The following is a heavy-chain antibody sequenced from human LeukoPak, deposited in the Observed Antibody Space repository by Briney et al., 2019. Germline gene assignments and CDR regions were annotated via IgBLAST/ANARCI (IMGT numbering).Heavy chain of an antibody. CDR2: IYSGGST. CDR1: EFSVGSNY. J-gene: IGHJ4*02. Sequence: GGSLRLSSAASEFSVGSNYMTWVRQAPGKGLEWVSLIYSGGSTYYTDSVKGRFTISRDNAKNSLYLQMNSLRAEDTALYYCARASLYDNSAYYLDYWGQGTLVTVSS. V-gene: IGHV3-66*01. CDR3: ARASLYDNSAYYLDY. D-gene: IGHD3-22*01.